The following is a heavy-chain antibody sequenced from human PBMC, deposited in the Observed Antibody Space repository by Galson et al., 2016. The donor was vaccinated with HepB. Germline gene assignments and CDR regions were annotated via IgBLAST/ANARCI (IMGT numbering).Heavy chain of an antibody. Sequence: SLRLSCAGSGFTFSNYAMSWVRRAPGKGLEWVSGISGSGGSTYYADSVKGRFTISRDNSKNTLYLQMNSLRAEDTAVYYCAKGGENGDYHYYYYGLDVWGQGTTVTVSS. CDR3: AKGGENGDYHYYYYGLDV. V-gene: IGHV3-23*01. J-gene: IGHJ6*02. D-gene: IGHD4-17*01. CDR1: GFTFSNYA. CDR2: ISGSGGST.